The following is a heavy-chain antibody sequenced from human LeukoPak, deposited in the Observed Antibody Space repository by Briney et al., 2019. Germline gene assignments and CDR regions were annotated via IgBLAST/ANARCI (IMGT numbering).Heavy chain of an antibody. J-gene: IGHJ4*02. CDR3: ARVLLWFGEFGRQFDY. Sequence: EASVKVSCKASGYTFTGYYMHWVRQAPGQGLEWTGWINPNSGGTNYAQKFQGRVTMTRDTSISTAYMELSRLRSDDTAVYYCARVLLWFGEFGRQFDYWGQGTLVTVSS. D-gene: IGHD3-10*01. CDR1: GYTFTGYY. V-gene: IGHV1-2*02. CDR2: INPNSGGT.